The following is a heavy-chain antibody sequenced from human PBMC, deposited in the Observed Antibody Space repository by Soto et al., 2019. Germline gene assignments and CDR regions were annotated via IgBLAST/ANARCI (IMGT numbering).Heavy chain of an antibody. CDR3: TRVDFWSGYYTNWFDP. V-gene: IGHV3-49*03. CDR2: IRSKAYGGTT. D-gene: IGHD3-3*01. J-gene: IGHJ5*02. Sequence: GGSLRLSCTGSGFTFGDYAMSWFRLAPGKGLEWVGFIRSKAYGGTTEYAASVQGRFTISRDDSKSIAYLQMNSLKTEDTAVYYCTRVDFWSGYYTNWFDPWGQGTLVTVSS. CDR1: GFTFGDYA.